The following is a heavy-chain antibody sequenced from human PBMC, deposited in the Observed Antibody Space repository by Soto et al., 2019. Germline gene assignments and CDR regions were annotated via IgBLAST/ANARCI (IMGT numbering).Heavy chain of an antibody. V-gene: IGHV3-9*01. J-gene: IGHJ6*02. CDR3: TRDRYGDYGMDV. Sequence: PGGSLRLSCAASGFTFDDYDMHWVRQAPGKGLEWVSGINWKSGDIGYADSVKGRFSFSRDNAKNSLYLQMNSLRVEDTAFYYCTRDRYGDYGMDVWGQGTTVTVS. CDR2: INWKSGDI. D-gene: IGHD4-17*01. CDR1: GFTFDDYD.